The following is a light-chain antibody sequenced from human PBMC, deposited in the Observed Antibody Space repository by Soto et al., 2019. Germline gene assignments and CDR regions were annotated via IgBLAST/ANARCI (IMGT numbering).Light chain of an antibody. J-gene: IGLJ2*01. CDR1: SSNIGGTNY. Sequence: QSVLTQPPSASGTPGQKVFISCSGSSSNIGGTNYAYWYQQLPGAAPKLLMHSNNLRPSGVPERISGSKFSTAASLAISGLRSEDEAVYYCASWDDRLGAVIFGGGTKLTVL. CDR2: SNN. V-gene: IGLV1-47*02. CDR3: ASWDDRLGAVI.